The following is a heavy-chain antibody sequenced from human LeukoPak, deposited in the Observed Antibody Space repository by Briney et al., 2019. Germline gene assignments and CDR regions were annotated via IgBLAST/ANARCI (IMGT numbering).Heavy chain of an antibody. CDR2: ISGSGGST. CDR1: GFTFSSYA. V-gene: IGHV3-23*01. Sequence: PAGSLRLSCAASGFTFSSYAMSWVRQAQGRGLEWVSAISGSGGSTYYADSVKGRFTISRDNSKNTLYLQMNSLRAEDTAVYYCAKDPLWFGELGIVPNDAFDIWGQGTMVTVSS. D-gene: IGHD3-10*01. J-gene: IGHJ3*02. CDR3: AKDPLWFGELGIVPNDAFDI.